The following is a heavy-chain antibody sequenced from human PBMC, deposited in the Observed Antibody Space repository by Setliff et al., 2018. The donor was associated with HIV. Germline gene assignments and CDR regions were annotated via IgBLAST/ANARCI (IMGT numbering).Heavy chain of an antibody. D-gene: IGHD3-22*01. V-gene: IGHV3-21*01. Sequence: LRLSCAASGFTFSSYTMNWVRQAPGKGLEWVSSMSSSRYYKHYADSVLGRFTISRDNAKNTLYLQMNSLRAEDTAVYYCARAVNYYDSSGYYPWGQGTLVTVSS. CDR1: GFTFSSYT. J-gene: IGHJ4*02. CDR3: ARAVNYYDSSGYYP. CDR2: MSSSRYYK.